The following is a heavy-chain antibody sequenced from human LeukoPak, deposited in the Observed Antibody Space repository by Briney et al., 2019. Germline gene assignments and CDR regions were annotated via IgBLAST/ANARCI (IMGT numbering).Heavy chain of an antibody. CDR3: ATRSLVIVGATT. CDR1: GFTLSSYS. V-gene: IGHV3-21*01. Sequence: GGSLRLSCAASGFTLSSYSMNWVRQAPGKGLEWVSSISSSSSYIYYADSVKGRFTISRDNAKNSLYLQMNSLRAEDTAVYYCATRSLVIVGATTWGQGTLVTVSS. D-gene: IGHD1-26*01. CDR2: ISSSSSYI. J-gene: IGHJ5*02.